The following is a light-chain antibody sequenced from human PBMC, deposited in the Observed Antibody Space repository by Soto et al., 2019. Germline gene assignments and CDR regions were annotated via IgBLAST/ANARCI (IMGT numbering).Light chain of an antibody. CDR3: QQYGSSPIT. J-gene: IGKJ1*01. V-gene: IGKV3-20*01. CDR1: QSVTSSY. CDR2: GAS. Sequence: EIELTQSPGTLSLSPGERATLTCRASQSVTSSYFAWYQQRPGQAPRLLIYGASSRATGTPDRFSGSGSGTDFTLTITRLEPEDFAVYYCQQYGSSPITFGQGTKVDIK.